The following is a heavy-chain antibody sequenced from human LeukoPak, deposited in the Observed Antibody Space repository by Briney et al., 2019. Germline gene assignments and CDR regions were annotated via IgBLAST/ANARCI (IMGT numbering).Heavy chain of an antibody. J-gene: IGHJ4*02. CDR2: INNSGST. V-gene: IGHV4-34*01. CDR3: ARAFGHSYGYC. CDR1: GGSFSGYY. D-gene: IGHD5-18*01. Sequence: PSETLSLTCAVSGGSFSGYYWSWIRQPPGKGLEWIGEINNSGSTNYTPSVKSRVTISVDKSKNQLSLQMSSLTAADTAVYYCARAFGHSYGYCWVQGTLVTLSS.